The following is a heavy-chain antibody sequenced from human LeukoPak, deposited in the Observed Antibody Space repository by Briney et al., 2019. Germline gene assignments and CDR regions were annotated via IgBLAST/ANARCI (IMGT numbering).Heavy chain of an antibody. D-gene: IGHD3-16*02. CDR1: GFTFSSYE. J-gene: IGHJ4*02. V-gene: IGHV3-23*01. CDR3: AKVAFGGVIAHFDY. CDR2: ITGRGRDT. Sequence: GGSPRLSCAASGFTFSSYEMSWVRQAPGKGLDWVSRITGRGRDTYYADSVKGRLTISRDNSKKTLYLQMNSLSVEDTAVYYCAKVAFGGVIAHFDYWGQGTLVTVSP.